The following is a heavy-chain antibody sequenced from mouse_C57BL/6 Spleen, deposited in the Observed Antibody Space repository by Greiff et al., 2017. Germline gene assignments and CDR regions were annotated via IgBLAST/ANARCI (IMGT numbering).Heavy chain of an antibody. V-gene: IGHV1-55*01. Sequence: QVQLQQPGAELVKPGASVKMSCKASGYTFTSYWITWVKQRPGQGLEWIGDIYPGSGSTNYNEKFKSKATLTVDTSSSTAYMQLSSLTSEDSAVYYWARERGYDGGGYAMDYWGQGTSVTVSS. J-gene: IGHJ4*01. CDR3: ARERGYDGGGYAMDY. CDR2: IYPGSGST. D-gene: IGHD2-2*01. CDR1: GYTFTSYW.